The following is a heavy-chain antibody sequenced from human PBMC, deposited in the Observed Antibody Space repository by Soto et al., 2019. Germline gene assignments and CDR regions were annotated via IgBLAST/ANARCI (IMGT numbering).Heavy chain of an antibody. CDR2: FSPILGTT. V-gene: IGHV1-69*11. CDR1: GGTFSSYS. CDR3: ARGVTSGGFPPFVL. Sequence: QVQLVQSGAEVKEPGSSVKVSCKASGGTFSSYSFSWVRQAPGQGLEWMGGFSPILGTTNYAQNLLVRVTITADGFTSTVYLEMSSLRPEDTAVYYGARGVTSGGFPPFVLWGQGTLVTVSS. D-gene: IGHD1-26*01. J-gene: IGHJ4*02.